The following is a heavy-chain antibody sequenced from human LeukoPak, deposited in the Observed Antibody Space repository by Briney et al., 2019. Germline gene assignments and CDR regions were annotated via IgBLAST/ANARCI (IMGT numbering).Heavy chain of an antibody. CDR3: ASTAMGDYFDY. CDR2: IYSGGST. D-gene: IGHD5-18*01. J-gene: IGHJ4*02. V-gene: IGHV3-66*01. CDR1: GFTVSSNY. Sequence: QPGGSLRLSCAASGFTVSSNYMSWVRQAPGKGLEWVSVIYSGGSTYYADSVKGRFTISRDNSKNTLYLQMNSLRAEDTAVYYCASTAMGDYFDYWGQGTLVTVSS.